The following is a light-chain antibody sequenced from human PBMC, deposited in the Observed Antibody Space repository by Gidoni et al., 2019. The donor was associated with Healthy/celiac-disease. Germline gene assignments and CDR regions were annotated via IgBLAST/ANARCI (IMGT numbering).Light chain of an antibody. CDR3: QQYGSSPWX. V-gene: IGKV3-20*01. Sequence: EIVLTQSPGTLSLSPGERATLSCRASQSVSSSYLAWYQQKPGQAPRLLIYGASSRATGIPDRFSGSGSGTDFTLTISRLEPEDFAVYYYQQYGSSPWXVXQGTKVEI. J-gene: IGKJ1*01. CDR1: QSVSSSY. CDR2: GAS.